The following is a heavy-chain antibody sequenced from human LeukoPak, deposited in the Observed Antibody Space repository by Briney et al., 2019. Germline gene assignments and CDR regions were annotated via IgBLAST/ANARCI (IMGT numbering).Heavy chain of an antibody. Sequence: GGSLRLSCAASGFTFSSYEMNWVRQAPGKGLEWVSYISSSGSTIYYADSVKGRFTISRDNAKNSLYLQMNSLRAEDTAVYYCARSYGDYVHFDYWGQGTLVTVSS. CDR1: GFTFSSYE. D-gene: IGHD4-17*01. CDR2: ISSSGSTI. CDR3: ARSYGDYVHFDY. J-gene: IGHJ4*02. V-gene: IGHV3-48*03.